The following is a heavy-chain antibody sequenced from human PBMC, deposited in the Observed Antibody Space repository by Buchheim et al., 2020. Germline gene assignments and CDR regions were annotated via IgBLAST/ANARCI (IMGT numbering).Heavy chain of an antibody. CDR3: ARDTLYSSTGMDV. J-gene: IGHJ6*02. CDR2: ISYDGSNK. D-gene: IGHD5-18*01. Sequence: QVQLVESGGGVVQPGRSLRLSCAASGFTFSSYAMHWVRQAPGKGLEWVAVISYDGSNKYYADSVKGRFTISRDNSKNTLYLQMNSLRAEDTAVYYCARDTLYSSTGMDVWGQGTT. V-gene: IGHV3-30-3*01. CDR1: GFTFSSYA.